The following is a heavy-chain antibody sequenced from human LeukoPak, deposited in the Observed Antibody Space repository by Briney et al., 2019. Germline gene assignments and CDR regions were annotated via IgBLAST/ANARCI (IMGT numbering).Heavy chain of an antibody. CDR1: LFTSNHYG. Sequence: PGWSLPLSRAACLFTSNHYGLHWVGQAPGKGLEGVAVIWYDGSDKYYADSVKGRFTISRDNSNNTLHLQMNTLRAEDTALYYCGKAMEVYQMLPDYWGQGTLVTVSS. CDR2: IWYDGSDK. CDR3: GKAMEVYQMLPDY. V-gene: IGHV3-33*06. D-gene: IGHD2-2*01. J-gene: IGHJ4*02.